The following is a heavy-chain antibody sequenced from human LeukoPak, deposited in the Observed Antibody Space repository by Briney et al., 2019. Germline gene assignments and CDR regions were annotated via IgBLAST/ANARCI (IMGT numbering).Heavy chain of an antibody. D-gene: IGHD6-13*01. CDR1: GFTFSSHC. Sequence: GGSLRLSCAASGFTFSSHCMNWARQAPGKGLEWVANIKQDGSEKYYVDSVKGRFTISRDNAKNSLYLQMNSLRAEDTAVYYCARVSVAGRGLDYWGQGTLVTVSS. J-gene: IGHJ4*02. CDR2: IKQDGSEK. V-gene: IGHV3-7*01. CDR3: ARVSVAGRGLDY.